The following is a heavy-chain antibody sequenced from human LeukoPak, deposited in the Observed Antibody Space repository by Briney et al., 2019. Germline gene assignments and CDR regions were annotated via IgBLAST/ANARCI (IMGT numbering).Heavy chain of an antibody. D-gene: IGHD3-10*01. Sequence: SSETLSLTCTVSGGSISSYYWSWIRQPPGKGLEWIGYIYYSGSTNYNPSLKSRVTISLDTSKNQFSLKLSSVTAADTAVYYCARLNLHYGSGTYYFDYWGQGTLVTVSS. CDR3: ARLNLHYGSGTYYFDY. CDR1: GGSISSYY. J-gene: IGHJ4*02. CDR2: IYYSGST. V-gene: IGHV4-59*08.